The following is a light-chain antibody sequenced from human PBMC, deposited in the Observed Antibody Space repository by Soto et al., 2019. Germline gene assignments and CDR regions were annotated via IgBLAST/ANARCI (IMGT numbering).Light chain of an antibody. J-gene: IGKJ2*01. CDR2: AAS. CDR3: QQSYSTPDT. CDR1: QSISSY. Sequence: DIQMTQSPSSLSASVGDRVTITCRASQSISSYLNWYQQKPGKAPKLLIYAASSLQSGVPSRFSGSGSGTDFTLTISSLQPEDSATYYCQQSYSTPDTFGQGTKVEIK. V-gene: IGKV1-39*01.